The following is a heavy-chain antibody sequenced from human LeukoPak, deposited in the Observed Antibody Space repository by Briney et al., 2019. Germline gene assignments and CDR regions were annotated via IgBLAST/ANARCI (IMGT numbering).Heavy chain of an antibody. D-gene: IGHD4-23*01. CDR1: GGSFSGYY. CDR3: ARDYGGPFDY. V-gene: IGHV4-34*01. J-gene: IGHJ4*02. CDR2: INHSGST. Sequence: SETLSLTCAVYGGSFSGYYWSWIRQPPGKGLEWIGEINHSGSTNYNPSLKSRVTMSVGTSKNQFSLKLSSVTAADTAVSYCARDYGGPFDYWGQGTLVTVSS.